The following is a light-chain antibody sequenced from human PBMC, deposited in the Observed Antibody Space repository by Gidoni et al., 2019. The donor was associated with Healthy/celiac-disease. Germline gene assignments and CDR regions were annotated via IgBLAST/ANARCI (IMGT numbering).Light chain of an antibody. V-gene: IGKV1-9*01. CDR3: QQLNSYLFT. Sequence: DIQLTQSPSFLSASVGDRVTITCRARQGISSYLAWYQQKPGKAPKLLIYAASTLQSGVQSRFSGSGSGTEFTLTISSLQPEDFATYYCQQLNSYLFTFGPGTKVDIK. CDR2: AAS. J-gene: IGKJ3*01. CDR1: QGISSY.